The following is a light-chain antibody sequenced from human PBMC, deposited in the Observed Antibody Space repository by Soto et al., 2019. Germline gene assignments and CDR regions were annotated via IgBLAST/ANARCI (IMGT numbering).Light chain of an antibody. CDR2: DVS. CDR1: SSDVGGYNY. V-gene: IGLV2-14*01. CDR3: SSYTSSSPHVV. Sequence: QSALTQPASVSGSPGQSITISCTGTSSDVGGYNYVSWYQQHPGKAPKLMIYDVSNRPSGVSNRFSGSKSGNTASLTISGLQAEDDADYYCSSYTSSSPHVVFGGVTKLTVL. J-gene: IGLJ2*01.